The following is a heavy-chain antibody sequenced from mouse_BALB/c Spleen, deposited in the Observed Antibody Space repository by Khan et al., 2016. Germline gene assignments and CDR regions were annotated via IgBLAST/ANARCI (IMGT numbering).Heavy chain of an antibody. Sequence: EVQLQESGPGLVKPSQSLSLTCTVTGYSITSDYAWNWIRQFPGNKLEWMGYISYSGSTSSNPSLKSRISITRDTSKNQFFRQLNSVTTEDTATYYCARRDYGSSYYFDYWGQGTTLTVSS. CDR3: ARRDYGSSYYFDY. J-gene: IGHJ2*01. D-gene: IGHD1-1*01. V-gene: IGHV3-2*02. CDR1: GYSITSDYA. CDR2: ISYSGST.